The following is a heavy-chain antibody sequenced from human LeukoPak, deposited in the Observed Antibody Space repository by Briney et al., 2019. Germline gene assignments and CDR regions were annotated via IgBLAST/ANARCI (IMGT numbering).Heavy chain of an antibody. CDR3: ARGRGQFGVPALYYFDY. V-gene: IGHV4-34*01. Sequence: SETLSLTCAVYGGSFSGYYWSWIRQPPGKGLEWIGEISHSGSTNYNPSLKSRVTISVDKSKNQFSLKLSSVTAADTAVYYCARGRGQFGVPALYYFDYWGQGTLVTVSS. D-gene: IGHD2-2*01. CDR2: ISHSGST. CDR1: GGSFSGYY. J-gene: IGHJ4*02.